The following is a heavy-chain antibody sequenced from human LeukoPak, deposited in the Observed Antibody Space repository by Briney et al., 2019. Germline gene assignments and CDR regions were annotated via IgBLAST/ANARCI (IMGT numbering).Heavy chain of an antibody. D-gene: IGHD3-9*01. Sequence: SETLSLTCTVSGSSIHNYYWSWIRQPPGKGLEWIGYIYYTGSTNYTPSFKSRVTISVDTSKNQFSLKVNSVTAADTAVYYCARAPGDILTGYWFDPWGQGALVTVSS. CDR2: IYYTGST. J-gene: IGHJ5*02. CDR3: ARAPGDILTGYWFDP. V-gene: IGHV4-59*01. CDR1: GSSIHNYY.